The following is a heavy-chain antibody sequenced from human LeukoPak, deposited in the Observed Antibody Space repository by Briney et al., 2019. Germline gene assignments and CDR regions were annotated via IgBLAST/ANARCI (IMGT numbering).Heavy chain of an antibody. CDR1: GYTFNSYD. D-gene: IGHD3-10*01. J-gene: IGHJ6*02. CDR3: ARADSGLLWFGELWYGMDV. Sequence: GASVKVSCKASGYTFNSYDIDLVRQAPVQGLEWMGGMNPNRGNTGYAQKFQGRVTMTRHTTISTAYMELSSLRSEDTAVYYCARADSGLLWFGELWYGMDVWGQGTTVTVSS. CDR2: MNPNRGNT. V-gene: IGHV1-8*01.